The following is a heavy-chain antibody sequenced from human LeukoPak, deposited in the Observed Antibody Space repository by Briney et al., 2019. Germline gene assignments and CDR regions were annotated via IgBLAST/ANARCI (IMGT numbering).Heavy chain of an antibody. CDR2: TSGSGGST. Sequence: GGSLRLSCAASGFTFSSYAMSWVRQAPGKGLEWVSATSGSGGSTYYADSVKGRFIISRDNSKNTLYLQMNSLRAEDTAVYYCAKGKGAMVRGVTPSPFDYWGQGTLVTVSS. D-gene: IGHD3-10*01. V-gene: IGHV3-23*01. CDR1: GFTFSSYA. J-gene: IGHJ4*02. CDR3: AKGKGAMVRGVTPSPFDY.